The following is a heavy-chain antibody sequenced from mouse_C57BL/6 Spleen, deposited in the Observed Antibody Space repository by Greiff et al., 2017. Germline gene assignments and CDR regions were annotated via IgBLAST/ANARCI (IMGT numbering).Heavy chain of an antibody. J-gene: IGHJ2*01. V-gene: IGHV1-55*01. D-gene: IGHD2-5*01. CDR1: GYTFTCYW. Sequence: QVQLQQPGAELVKPGASVKMSCKASGYTFTCYWITWVKQRPGQGLEWIGDIYPGSGSTNYNEKFKSKATLTVDTSSSTAYMQLSSLTSEDSAVYYCARGEYSNGYYFDYWGQGTTLTVSS. CDR3: ARGEYSNGYYFDY. CDR2: IYPGSGST.